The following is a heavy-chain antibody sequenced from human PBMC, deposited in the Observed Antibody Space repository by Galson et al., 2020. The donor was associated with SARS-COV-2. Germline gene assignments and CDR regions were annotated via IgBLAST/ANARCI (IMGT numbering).Heavy chain of an antibody. CDR1: GYTLTSYY. J-gene: IGHJ6*03. CDR3: ARGVILLSGPNDVGSGYTGYYYYMDV. CDR2: INPSGGST. V-gene: IGHV1-46*01. D-gene: IGHD3-3*01. Sequence: ASVKVSCKASGYTLTSYYMHWVRQAPGQGLEWMGIINPSGGSTSYAQKFQGRVTMTRDTSTSTVYMELGSLRSEDTAVYYFARGVILLSGPNDVGSGYTGYYYYMDVWGKGTTVTVSS.